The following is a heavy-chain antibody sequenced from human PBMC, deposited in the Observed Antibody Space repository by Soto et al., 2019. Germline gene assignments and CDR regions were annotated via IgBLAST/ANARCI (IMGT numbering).Heavy chain of an antibody. CDR3: AKDHAGYYDFWSGYYKGYYFDY. D-gene: IGHD3-3*01. Sequence: PGGSLRLSCAASGFTFSSYAMSWVRQAPGKGLEWVSAISGSGGSTYYADSVKGRFTISRDNSKNTLYLQMNSLRAEDTAVYYCAKDHAGYYDFWSGYYKGYYFDYWGQGPLVTVSS. J-gene: IGHJ4*02. V-gene: IGHV3-23*01. CDR2: ISGSGGST. CDR1: GFTFSSYA.